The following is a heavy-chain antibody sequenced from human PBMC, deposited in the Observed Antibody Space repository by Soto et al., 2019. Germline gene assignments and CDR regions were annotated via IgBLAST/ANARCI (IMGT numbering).Heavy chain of an antibody. CDR1: GYIFTTYI. D-gene: IGHD6-25*01. CDR3: ARIAAESGFAMDV. CDR2: IRAYNGDT. J-gene: IGHJ6*02. V-gene: IGHV1-18*01. Sequence: QVQLVQSGAEVKKPGASLKVSCKASGYIFTTYIITWVRQAPGQGLEWMGWIRAYNGDTTYPQKAQGRVTMTMETSTSRAYMALRSLRSADTAVYYCARIAAESGFAMDVWGPGTTVTASS.